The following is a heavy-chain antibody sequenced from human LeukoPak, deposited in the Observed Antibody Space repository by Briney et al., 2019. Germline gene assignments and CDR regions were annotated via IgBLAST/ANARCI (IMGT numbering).Heavy chain of an antibody. Sequence: GGSLRLSCAASGFTFDDYAMHWVRQAPGKGLEWVSGISWNSGSIGYADSVKGRFTISRDNAKNSLYLQMNSLRTEDTALYYCAKGSNLGAANFLGYWGQGTLVTVSS. CDR2: ISWNSGSI. V-gene: IGHV3-9*01. J-gene: IGHJ4*02. CDR3: AKGSNLGAANFLGY. CDR1: GFTFDDYA. D-gene: IGHD4/OR15-4a*01.